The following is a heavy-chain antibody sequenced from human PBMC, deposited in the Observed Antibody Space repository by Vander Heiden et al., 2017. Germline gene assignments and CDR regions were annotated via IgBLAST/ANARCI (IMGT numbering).Heavy chain of an antibody. Sequence: EVQLVESGGGLVQPGGSLRLSCAASGFTLSNSRMHWVRQAPGKGLVWVSRIKSDGSSTYYADSVKGRFTVSRDNAKNTLYMEMNSLRVEDTAVYYCARESRATYWYFDLWGRGTLVTVSS. J-gene: IGHJ2*01. CDR1: GFTLSNSR. CDR2: IKSDGSST. CDR3: ARESRATYWYFDL. V-gene: IGHV3-74*01. D-gene: IGHD5-12*01.